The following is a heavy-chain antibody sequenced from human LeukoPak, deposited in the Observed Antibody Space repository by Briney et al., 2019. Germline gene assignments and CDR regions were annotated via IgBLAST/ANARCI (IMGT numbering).Heavy chain of an antibody. J-gene: IGHJ4*02. CDR1: GFTFTSYS. CDR3: AKSARGYSYGSPTINYFDY. CDR2: ISGSGGST. V-gene: IGHV3-23*01. D-gene: IGHD5-18*01. Sequence: GGSLRLSCAASGFTFTSYSMSSVRHAPGKGREWDSAISGSGGSTYYADSVKGRFTIYRDNSKNPLYLQMNSLRAEDTAVYYCAKSARGYSYGSPTINYFDYWGQGTLVTVSS.